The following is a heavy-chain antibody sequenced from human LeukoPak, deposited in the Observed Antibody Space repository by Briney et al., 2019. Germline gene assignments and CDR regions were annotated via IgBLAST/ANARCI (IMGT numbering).Heavy chain of an antibody. V-gene: IGHV4-30-4*01. CDR3: ARPYYYDSRIDP. D-gene: IGHD3-22*01. J-gene: IGHJ5*02. CDR2: MYYSGST. Sequence: SQTLSLTCTVSGGSISSGDYYWSWIGQPPGKGLEWIAYMYYSGSTYYNPSLKSRVTMSADTSKNQLSLKLSSVTAADTAVYYCARPYYYDSRIDPWGQGILVTVSS. CDR1: GGSISSGDYY.